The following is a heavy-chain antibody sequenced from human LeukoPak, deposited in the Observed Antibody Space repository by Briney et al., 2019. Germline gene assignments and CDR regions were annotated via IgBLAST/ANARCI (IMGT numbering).Heavy chain of an antibody. D-gene: IGHD1-26*01. CDR1: GGTFSSYT. V-gene: IGHV1-69*04. CDR2: IIPILGIA. Sequence: SVKVSCKASGGTFSSYTISWVRQAPGQGLEWMGRIIPILGIANYAQKFQGRVTITADNSTSTAYMELSSLRSEDTAVYYCAREGVGSEGWFDPWGQGTLVTVSS. J-gene: IGHJ5*02. CDR3: AREGVGSEGWFDP.